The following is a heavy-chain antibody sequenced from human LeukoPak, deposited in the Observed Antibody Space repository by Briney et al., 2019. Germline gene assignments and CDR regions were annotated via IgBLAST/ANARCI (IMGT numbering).Heavy chain of an antibody. CDR2: INHSGST. V-gene: IGHV4-34*01. CDR3: AREFTIFGVVLFDY. D-gene: IGHD3-3*01. J-gene: IGHJ4*02. Sequence: PSETLSLTCAVYGGSFSGYYWSWIRQPPGKGREWIGEINHSGSTNYNPSLKSRVTISVDTSKNQFSLKLSSVTAADAAVYYCAREFTIFGVVLFDYWGQGTLVTVSS. CDR1: GGSFSGYY.